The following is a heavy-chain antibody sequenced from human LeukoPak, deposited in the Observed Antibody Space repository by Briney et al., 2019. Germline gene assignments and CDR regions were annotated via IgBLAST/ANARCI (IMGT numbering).Heavy chain of an antibody. Sequence: ASVKVSCKVSGYTLTELSMHWVRQAPGKGLEWMGGFDPEDGETIYAQKFQGRVTITTDESTSTAYMELSSLRSEDTAVYYCARADDGGNSRAFDIWGQGTMVTVSS. J-gene: IGHJ3*02. CDR1: GYTLTELS. CDR3: ARADDGGNSRAFDI. V-gene: IGHV1-24*01. CDR2: FDPEDGET. D-gene: IGHD4-23*01.